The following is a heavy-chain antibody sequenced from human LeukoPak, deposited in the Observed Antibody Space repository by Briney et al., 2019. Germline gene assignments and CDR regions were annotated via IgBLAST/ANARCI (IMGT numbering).Heavy chain of an antibody. V-gene: IGHV5-51*01. CDR3: ARHGASGRRTVDF. CDR1: GYGFTDYW. Sequence: GESLKISCKASGYGFTDYWIGWVRQTPGKGLEWMGVIYPDDSDTRYSPSFQGQVTISADKSIATVYLQWSSLKASDTALFYCARHGASGRRTVDFGGQGTLVTVSS. J-gene: IGHJ4*02. D-gene: IGHD3-10*01. CDR2: IYPDDSDT.